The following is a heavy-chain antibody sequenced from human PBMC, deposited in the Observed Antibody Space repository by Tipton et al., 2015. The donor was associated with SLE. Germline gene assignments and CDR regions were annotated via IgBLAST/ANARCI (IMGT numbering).Heavy chain of an antibody. D-gene: IGHD2-21*01. CDR2: IYHLGST. CDR3: VRGHPHIVVLIGGGWFDP. V-gene: IGHV4-38-2*01. CDR1: GHSISSGFY. Sequence: TLSLTCSVSGHSISSGFYWSWIRQTPGKRLEWIGYIYHLGSTNYNPSLKSRVTISEDTSKNQFSLKLTSVTAADTAIYYCVRGHPHIVVLIGGGWFDPWGQGTLVTVSS. J-gene: IGHJ5*02.